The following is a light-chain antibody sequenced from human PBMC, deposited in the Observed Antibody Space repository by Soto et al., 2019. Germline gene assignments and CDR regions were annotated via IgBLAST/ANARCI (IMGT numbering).Light chain of an antibody. J-gene: IGKJ4*01. CDR2: GAS. V-gene: IGKV3-20*01. CDR1: QSVSSSY. Sequence: IVLTQSPGNLSLSPGERATLSCRASQSVSSSYLAWYQQKPGQAPRLLLYGASSRATGIPDTFSGSGSGTGFTLTISRLEPEDFAVYYCQQDGSSRLTFGGGTKVEIK. CDR3: QQDGSSRLT.